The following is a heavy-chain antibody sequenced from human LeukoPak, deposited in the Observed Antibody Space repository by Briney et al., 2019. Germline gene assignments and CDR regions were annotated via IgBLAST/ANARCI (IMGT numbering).Heavy chain of an antibody. Sequence: GGSLRLSCAASGFTFSSYAMSWVRQAPGKGLEWVSDISGSGGSTYQADSVKGRLTISRDNSKETLYLQMNSLRAEDTAVYFCARKDYYYGVDVWGQGITVTVSS. J-gene: IGHJ6*02. V-gene: IGHV3-23*01. CDR2: ISGSGGST. CDR1: GFTFSSYA. CDR3: ARKDYYYGVDV.